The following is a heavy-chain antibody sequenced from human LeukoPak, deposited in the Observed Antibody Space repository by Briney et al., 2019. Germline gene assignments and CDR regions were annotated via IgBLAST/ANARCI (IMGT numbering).Heavy chain of an antibody. CDR2: ISQDGSGK. CDR1: GFTFSNYW. CDR3: AKQLGYCSDGSCYFPY. D-gene: IGHD2-15*01. V-gene: IGHV3-7*03. J-gene: IGHJ4*02. Sequence: PGGSLRLSCGASGFTFSNYWMSWVRQAPGKGLEWVINISQDGSGKNYADSVQGRFTISRDNSKSTLCLQMNSLRAEDTAVYYCAKQLGYCSDGSCYFPYWGQGTLVTVSS.